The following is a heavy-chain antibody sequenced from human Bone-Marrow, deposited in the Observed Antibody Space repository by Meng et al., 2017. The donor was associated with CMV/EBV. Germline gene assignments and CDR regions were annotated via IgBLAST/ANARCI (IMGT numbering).Heavy chain of an antibody. V-gene: IGHV3-30*02. CDR3: ARGPYSNWDY. D-gene: IGHD4-11*01. Sequence: GEPLKISCAASGFAFNTHWMHWVRQAPGKGLEWVAFIRTGGSHKFHAESVKGRFTISRDNSNNALYLQMNSLSPEDTAVYYCARGPYSNWDYWGQGTLVTVSS. CDR1: GFAFNTHW. J-gene: IGHJ4*02. CDR2: IRTGGSHK.